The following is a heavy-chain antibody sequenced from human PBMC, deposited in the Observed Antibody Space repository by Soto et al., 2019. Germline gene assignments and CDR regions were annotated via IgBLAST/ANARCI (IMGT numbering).Heavy chain of an antibody. J-gene: IGHJ4*02. V-gene: IGHV4-39*01. D-gene: IGHD6-13*01. CDR3: ARLGSSSSWYGTPDY. CDR1: GGSISSSSYY. Sequence: QLQLQESGPGLVKPSETLSLTCTVSGGSISSSSYYWGWIRQPPGKGLEWIGSIYYSGSTYYNPSLEGRVTIAVDTSKNRVALKLSSVTAADTAVYYCARLGSSSSWYGTPDYWGQGTLVTVSS. CDR2: IYYSGST.